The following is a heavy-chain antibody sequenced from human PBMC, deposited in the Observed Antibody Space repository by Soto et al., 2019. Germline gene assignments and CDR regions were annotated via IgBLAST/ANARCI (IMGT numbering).Heavy chain of an antibody. Sequence: GESLKISCKGSGYNYDTYWIAWVRQMPGKGLEWMGIIFPRDSDTRYRPSFQGQVTISADRSTTTAYLQWYSLKASDTAMYYCARSYYGSSGYYYDMDYWGQGTLVTVYS. CDR2: IFPRDSDT. CDR3: ARSYYGSSGYYYDMDY. J-gene: IGHJ4*02. CDR1: GYNYDTYW. D-gene: IGHD3-22*01. V-gene: IGHV5-51*01.